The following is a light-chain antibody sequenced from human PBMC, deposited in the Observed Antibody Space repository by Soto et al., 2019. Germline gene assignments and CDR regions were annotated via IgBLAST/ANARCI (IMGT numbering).Light chain of an antibody. V-gene: IGKV1-27*01. CDR2: AAS. CDR1: QGIRNY. J-gene: IGKJ3*01. Sequence: DIQMTQSPTSLSASVGDRVTITCRASQGIRNYVAWYQQIPGKAPKLLIYAASTLQSGVPSRFSGSGSGTDFDLTINGLQPEYVATYSCQKYSSVPVFGPGTKVEIK. CDR3: QKYSSVPV.